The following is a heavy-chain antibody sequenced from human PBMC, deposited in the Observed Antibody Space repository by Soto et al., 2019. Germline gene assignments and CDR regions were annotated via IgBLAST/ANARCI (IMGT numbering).Heavy chain of an antibody. CDR1: GYSFTGYY. CDR3: ARDIAAAGRDY. Sequence: AGVNVSPKASGYSFTGYYMHWVRQAPGQRLEWMGWINPGNGNTKYSQKFQGRVTITRDTSASTAYMELSSLRSEDTAVYYCARDIAAAGRDYWGQGTLVTVSS. D-gene: IGHD6-13*01. CDR2: INPGNGNT. V-gene: IGHV1-3*01. J-gene: IGHJ4*02.